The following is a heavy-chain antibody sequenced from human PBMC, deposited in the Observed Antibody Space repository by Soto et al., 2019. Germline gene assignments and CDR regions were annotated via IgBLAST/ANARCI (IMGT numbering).Heavy chain of an antibody. CDR2: INPNSGGT. CDR1: GYTFTGYY. V-gene: IGHV1-2*04. CDR3: ARGDCSGGSCYSDAFDI. D-gene: IGHD2-15*01. Sequence: ASVKVSCKASGYTFTGYYMHWVRQAPGQGLEWIGWINPNSGGTNYAQKFQGWVTMTRDTSISTAYMELSRLRSDDTAVYYCARGDCSGGSCYSDAFDIWGQGTMVTVSS. J-gene: IGHJ3*02.